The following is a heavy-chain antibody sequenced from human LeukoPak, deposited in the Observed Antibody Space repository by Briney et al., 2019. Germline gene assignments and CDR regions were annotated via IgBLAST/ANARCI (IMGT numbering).Heavy chain of an antibody. CDR3: AKDVNGDYDY. V-gene: IGHV4-59*01. J-gene: IGHJ4*02. CDR2: IYYSGTT. CDR1: GGPISNYY. D-gene: IGHD4-17*01. Sequence: SESLSLTCTVSGGPISNYYWSWIRQIPGKGLEWIGNIYYSGTTNYNPSLKSRVTISVDTSKNQISLKLSSVTAADTAVYYCAKDVNGDYDYWGQGTLVTVSS.